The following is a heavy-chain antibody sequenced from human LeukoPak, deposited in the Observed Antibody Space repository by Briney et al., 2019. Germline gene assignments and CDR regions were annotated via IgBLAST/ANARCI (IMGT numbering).Heavy chain of an antibody. J-gene: IGHJ6*03. D-gene: IGHD1-26*01. CDR2: IRYDAINK. Sequence: GGSLRLSCAASGFTFSTYGMHWVRQAPGKGLEWVAFIRYDAINKYYADSVKGRFTISRDNSRNTLYLQMNSLRAEDTALYYCAKDGDTVSGTYYFDMDVWGKGTTVTISS. CDR3: AKDGDTVSGTYYFDMDV. V-gene: IGHV3-30*02. CDR1: GFTFSTYG.